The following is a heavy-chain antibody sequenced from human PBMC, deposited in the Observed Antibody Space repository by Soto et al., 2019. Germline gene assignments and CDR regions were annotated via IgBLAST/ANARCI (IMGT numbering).Heavy chain of an antibody. CDR1: GCTFTGYY. CDR2: INPNSGGT. CDR3: ARVGRGYYYYGMDV. V-gene: IGHV1-2*02. D-gene: IGHD3-16*01. Sequence: ASVKVSCKASGCTFTGYYMHWVRQAPGQGLEWMGWINPNSGGTNYAQKFQGRVTMTRDTSISTAYMELSRLRSDDTAVYYCARVGRGYYYYGMDVWGQGTTVTVSS. J-gene: IGHJ6*02.